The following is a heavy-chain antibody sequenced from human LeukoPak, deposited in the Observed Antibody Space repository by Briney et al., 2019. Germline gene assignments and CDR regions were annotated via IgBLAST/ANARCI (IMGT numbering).Heavy chain of an antibody. CDR1: GFSFSSFA. J-gene: IGHJ4*02. CDR3: AKSYNGYESKPDY. V-gene: IGHV3-30-3*02. D-gene: IGHD5-12*01. Sequence: GRSLRLSCAASGFSFSSFAMHWVRQAPGKGLEWVAVISHDGSSQSYADSVKGRFTISRDNSKITLYLQMNSLRAEDTAVYYCAKSYNGYESKPDYWGQGTLVTVSS. CDR2: ISHDGSSQ.